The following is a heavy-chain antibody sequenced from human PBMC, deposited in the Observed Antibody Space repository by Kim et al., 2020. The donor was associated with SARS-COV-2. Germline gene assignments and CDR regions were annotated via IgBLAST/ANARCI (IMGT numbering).Heavy chain of an antibody. D-gene: IGHD1-20*01. CDR1: GGSFSGYY. V-gene: IGHV4-34*01. CDR3: ARGYIGMDNWNYYYYGMDV. CDR2: INHSGST. J-gene: IGHJ6*02. Sequence: SETLSLTCAVYGGSFSGYYWSWIRQPPGKWLEWIGEINHSGSTNYNPSLKSRVTISVDTSKNQFSLKLSSVTAADTAVYYCARGYIGMDNWNYYYYGMDVWGQGTTVTVSS.